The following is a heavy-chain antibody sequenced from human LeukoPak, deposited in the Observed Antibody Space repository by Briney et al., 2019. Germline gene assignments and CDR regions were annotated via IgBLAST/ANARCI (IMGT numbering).Heavy chain of an antibody. D-gene: IGHD2-2*01. CDR2: IISDGSGT. J-gene: IGHJ5*02. CDR1: GFTFSNYW. Sequence: PGGSLRLSCAASGFTFSNYWMHWVRQTPGKGLVWISHIISDGSGTNYADSVKGRFTVSRDNAQNSLYLQMNSLRAEDTAVYYCVRGYCSATSCYFSSSYSWFDPWGQGTLVTVSS. CDR3: VRGYCSATSCYFSSSYSWFDP. V-gene: IGHV3-74*01.